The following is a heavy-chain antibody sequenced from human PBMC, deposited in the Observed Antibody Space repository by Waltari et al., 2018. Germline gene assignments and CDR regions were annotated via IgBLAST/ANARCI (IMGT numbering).Heavy chain of an antibody. CDR1: ELTFSRYW. CDR2: INYDVSEK. V-gene: IGHV3-7*03. Sequence: EVQVVESGGALVQPGGSLRLSCVVSELTFSRYWRTWVRQASGGGMEWVGNINYDVSEKNYGDSVRGRFTISRDNARNTVYLQMNSLRSEDTAVYYCATFRWLGYWGQGTLVTVSS. J-gene: IGHJ4*02. CDR3: ATFRWLGY. D-gene: IGHD3-10*01.